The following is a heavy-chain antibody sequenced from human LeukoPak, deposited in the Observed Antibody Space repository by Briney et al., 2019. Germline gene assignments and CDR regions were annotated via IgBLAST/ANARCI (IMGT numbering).Heavy chain of an antibody. Sequence: SETLSLTCTVSGGSISSSSYYWGWILQPPGKGLEWIGSIYYSGSTYYNPSLKSRVTISVDTSKNQFSLKLSSVTAADTAVYYCARYGDYRSYYYYYFMDVWGKGTTVTISS. CDR3: ARYGDYRSYYYYYFMDV. V-gene: IGHV4-39*01. D-gene: IGHD4-17*01. CDR2: IYYSGST. J-gene: IGHJ6*03. CDR1: GGSISSSSYY.